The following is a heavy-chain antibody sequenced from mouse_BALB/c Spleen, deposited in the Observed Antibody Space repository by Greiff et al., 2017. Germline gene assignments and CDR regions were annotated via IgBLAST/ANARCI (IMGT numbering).Heavy chain of an antibody. D-gene: IGHD2-14*01. CDR2: IYPYNGGT. V-gene: IGHV1S29*02. CDR1: GYTFTDYN. Sequence: EVQLVESGPELVKPGASVKISCKASGYTFTDYNMHWVKQSHGKSLEWIGYIYPYNGGTGYNQKFKSKATLTVDNSSSTAYMELRSLTSEDSAVYYCANYRYAWFAYWGQGTLVTVSA. CDR3: ANYRYAWFAY. J-gene: IGHJ3*01.